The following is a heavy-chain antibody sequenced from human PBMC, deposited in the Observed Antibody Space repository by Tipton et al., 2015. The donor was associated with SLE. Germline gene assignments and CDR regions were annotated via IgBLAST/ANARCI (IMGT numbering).Heavy chain of an antibody. CDR2: INHSGST. D-gene: IGHD5-12*01. CDR3: ARAPSGLVWFDP. V-gene: IGHV4-34*01. J-gene: IGHJ5*02. Sequence: TLSLTCAVYGGSFSGYYWSWIRQPPGKGLEWIGEINHSGSTYYNPSLKSRVTISVDTSKNQFSLKLSSVTAADTAVYYCARAPSGLVWFDPWGQGTLVTVSS. CDR1: GGSFSGYY.